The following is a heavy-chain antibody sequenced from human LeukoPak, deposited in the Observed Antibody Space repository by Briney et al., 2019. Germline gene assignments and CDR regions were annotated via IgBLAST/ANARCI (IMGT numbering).Heavy chain of an antibody. Sequence: QSGGSLRLSCAASGFTFSSYGMNWVRQAPGKGLEWVSGIGPSGAKTYYADSVKGRFTISRDNPKNTVYLQMNSLRAEDTAVYYCARDYGGSSPFDYWGQGTLVTVSS. CDR2: IGPSGAKT. CDR3: ARDYGGSSPFDY. D-gene: IGHD4-23*01. CDR1: GFTFSSYG. V-gene: IGHV3-23*01. J-gene: IGHJ4*02.